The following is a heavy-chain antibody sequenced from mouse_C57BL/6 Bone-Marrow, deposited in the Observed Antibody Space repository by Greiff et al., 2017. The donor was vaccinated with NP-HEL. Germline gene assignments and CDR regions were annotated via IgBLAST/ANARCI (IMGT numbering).Heavy chain of an antibody. Sequence: EVQLVESGGGLVQPKGSLKLSCAASGFTFNTYAMHWVRQAPGKGLEWVARIRSKSSNYATYYADSVKDRFTISRDDSQSMLYLQMNTLKTEDTAMYYCVREGGGKGREVYFDYWGQGTTLTVSS. CDR2: IRSKSSNYAT. J-gene: IGHJ2*01. CDR1: GFTFNTYA. V-gene: IGHV10-3*01. CDR3: VREGGGKGREVYFDY. D-gene: IGHD2-1*01.